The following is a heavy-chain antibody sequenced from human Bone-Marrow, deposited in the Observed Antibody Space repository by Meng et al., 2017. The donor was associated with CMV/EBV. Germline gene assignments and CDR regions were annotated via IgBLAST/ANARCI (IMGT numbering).Heavy chain of an antibody. V-gene: IGHV4-34*01. CDR3: ARVFHRWDSSGYNDY. J-gene: IGHJ4*02. D-gene: IGHD3-22*01. CDR2: INHSGST. CDR1: GGSFSGYY. Sequence: SETLSLTCAVYGGSFSGYYWTWIRQPPGKGLEWIGEINHSGSTNYNPSPKSRVTISVDTSKNQFSLKLSSVTVADTAVYYCARVFHRWDSSGYNDYWGQGTLVTVAS.